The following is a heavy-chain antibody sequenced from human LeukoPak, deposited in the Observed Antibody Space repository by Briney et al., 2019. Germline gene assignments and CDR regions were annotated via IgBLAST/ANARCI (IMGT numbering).Heavy chain of an antibody. V-gene: IGHV3-48*02. CDR3: ATQGENGHYFDY. D-gene: IGHD4-17*01. Sequence: GGSLRLSCAASGFTFSSYSMNWVRQAPGKGLEWVSYISSSSSTTYYADSVKGRFTISRDNAKNSLYLQMNSLRDEDTAVYYCATQGENGHYFDYWGQGTLVTVSS. CDR1: GFTFSSYS. J-gene: IGHJ4*02. CDR2: ISSSSSTT.